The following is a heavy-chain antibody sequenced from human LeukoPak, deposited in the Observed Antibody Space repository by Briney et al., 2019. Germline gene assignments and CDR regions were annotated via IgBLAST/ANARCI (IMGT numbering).Heavy chain of an antibody. J-gene: IGHJ4*02. Sequence: PGGSLRLSCAASGFTFNDYVMYWVRQTPGKGLEWVTLISYDGYDKSYADSVRGRFTISRDNSKNTLYLQMDSLRSEDTAVYYCARDFFPIVDSSWYEIGYWGQGTLVTVSS. D-gene: IGHD6-13*01. CDR1: GFTFNDYV. V-gene: IGHV3-30-3*01. CDR2: ISYDGYDK. CDR3: ARDFFPIVDSSWYEIGY.